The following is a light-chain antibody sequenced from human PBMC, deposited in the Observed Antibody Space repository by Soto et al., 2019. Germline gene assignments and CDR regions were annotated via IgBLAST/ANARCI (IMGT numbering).Light chain of an antibody. CDR1: QSVDSY. J-gene: IGKJ1*01. CDR2: DAS. CDR3: QHRSNWPPT. Sequence: ELVLTQSPATLSLSPGERATLSCRASQSVDSYLAWYQQKVGQAPRLLIYDASNRATGIPARFSGSGSGTDFTLTISRLEPEDFAVYYCQHRSNWPPTFGQGTKVDIK. V-gene: IGKV3-11*01.